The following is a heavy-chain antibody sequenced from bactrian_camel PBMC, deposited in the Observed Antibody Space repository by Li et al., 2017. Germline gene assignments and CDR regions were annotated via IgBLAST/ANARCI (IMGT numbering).Heavy chain of an antibody. D-gene: IGHD7*01. J-gene: IGHJ4*01. CDR3: AAETTWSGGAWNWNSPRRYNL. V-gene: IGHV3S39*01. CDR1: GYPFSAYT. Sequence: HVQLVESGGGLVQPGGSLTLSCAASGYPFSAYTMYWVRQVSGEGLEWVSHIRSDDGSTFYVDSVKGRFTISRDNAKNTLYLQMNSLKPEDTAIYYCAAETTWSGGAWNWNSPRRYNLWGQGTQVTV. CDR2: IRSDDGST.